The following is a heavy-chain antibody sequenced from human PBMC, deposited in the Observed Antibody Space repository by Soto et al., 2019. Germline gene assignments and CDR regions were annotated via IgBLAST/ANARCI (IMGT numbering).Heavy chain of an antibody. D-gene: IGHD3-10*01. V-gene: IGHV3-30*18. CDR2: ISYDGSNK. CDR3: VKDMSYYGSGGQAFDY. CDR1: GFTFSTYG. Sequence: PGGSLRLSCAASGFTFSTYGMHWVRQAPGKGLEWVAVISYDGSNKYYADSVKGRFTISRDNSKNTLFLQMNSLRAEDTAVYYCVKDMSYYGSGGQAFDYWGLGTLVTVSS. J-gene: IGHJ4*02.